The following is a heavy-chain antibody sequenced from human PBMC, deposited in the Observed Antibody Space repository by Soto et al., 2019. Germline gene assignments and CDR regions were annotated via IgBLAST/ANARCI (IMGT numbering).Heavy chain of an antibody. J-gene: IGHJ4*02. CDR1: GYAFTSYA. CDR3: ARGSGMIVVVHFDY. D-gene: IGHD3-22*01. CDR2: INAGNGNT. Sequence: ASVKVSCKASGYAFTSYAMHWVRQAPGQRLEWMGWINAGNGNTKYSQKFQGRVTITRDTSASTAYMELSSMRSEDTAVYYCARGSGMIVVVHFDYWGQGTLVTVSS. V-gene: IGHV1-3*01.